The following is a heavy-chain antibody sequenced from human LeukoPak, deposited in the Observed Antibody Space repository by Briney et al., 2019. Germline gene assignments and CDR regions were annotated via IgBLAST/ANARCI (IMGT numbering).Heavy chain of an antibody. CDR3: WVVAGNYYYYHMDV. CDR2: INPNSGGT. CDR1: GYTFTGYY. J-gene: IGHJ6*03. Sequence: ASVKVSRKASGYTFTGYYMHWVRQAPGQGLEWMGWINPNSGGTNYAQKFQGRVTMTRNTSISTAYMELSSLRSEDTAVYYCWVVAGNYYYYHMDVWGQGTMVTVSS. D-gene: IGHD2-15*01. V-gene: IGHV1-2*02.